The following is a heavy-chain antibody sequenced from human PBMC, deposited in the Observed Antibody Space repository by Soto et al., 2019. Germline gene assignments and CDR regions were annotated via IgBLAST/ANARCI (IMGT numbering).Heavy chain of an antibody. Sequence: VQLVESGGGLVQPGRSLRLSCAASGFTFDDYAMHWVRQAPGKGLEWVSGISWNSGSIGYADSVKGRFTISRDNAKNSLYLQMNSLRAEDTALYYCAKDMEYSSSTQLDYWGQGTLVTVSS. CDR2: ISWNSGSI. V-gene: IGHV3-9*01. CDR1: GFTFDDYA. J-gene: IGHJ4*02. D-gene: IGHD6-6*01. CDR3: AKDMEYSSSTQLDY.